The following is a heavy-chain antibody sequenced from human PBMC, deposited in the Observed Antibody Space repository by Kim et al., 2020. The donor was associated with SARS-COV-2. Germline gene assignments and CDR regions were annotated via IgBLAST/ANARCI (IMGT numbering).Heavy chain of an antibody. D-gene: IGHD3-16*01. J-gene: IGHJ4*02. Sequence: ESVKGRFTISRDNSKNTLYLKMNSLRAEDTAVYYCAKDPPGFGQSYYFDYWGQGTLVTVSS. V-gene: IGHV3-30*02. CDR3: AKDPPGFGQSYYFDY.